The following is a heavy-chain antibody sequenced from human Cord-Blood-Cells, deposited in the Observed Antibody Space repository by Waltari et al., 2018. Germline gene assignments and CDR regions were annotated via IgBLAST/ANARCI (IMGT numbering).Heavy chain of an antibody. CDR1: GGSLSSRSYY. CDR2: IYYSGST. CDR3: ATNSGYDAFDI. D-gene: IGHD5-12*01. J-gene: IGHJ3*02. Sequence: QLQLQESGPGLVKPSETLSLTCTVSGGSLSSRSYYWGWIRQPPGKGLEWIGSIYYSGSTYYNPSLKSRVTISVDTSKNQFSLKLSSVTAADTAVYYCATNSGYDAFDIWGQGTMVTVSS. V-gene: IGHV4-39*07.